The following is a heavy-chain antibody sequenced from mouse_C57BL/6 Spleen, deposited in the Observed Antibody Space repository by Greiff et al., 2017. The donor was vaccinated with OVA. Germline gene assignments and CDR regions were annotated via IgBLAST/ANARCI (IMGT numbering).Heavy chain of an antibody. CDR1: GFTFSDYG. Sequence: EVKVVESGGGLVKPGGSLKLSCAASGFTFSDYGMHWVRQAPEKGLEWVAYISSGSSTIYYADTVKGRFTISRDNAKNTLFLQMTSLRSEDTAMYYCASERNYYGSSWYFDVWGTGTTVTVSS. D-gene: IGHD1-1*01. CDR3: ASERNYYGSSWYFDV. V-gene: IGHV5-17*01. CDR2: ISSGSSTI. J-gene: IGHJ1*03.